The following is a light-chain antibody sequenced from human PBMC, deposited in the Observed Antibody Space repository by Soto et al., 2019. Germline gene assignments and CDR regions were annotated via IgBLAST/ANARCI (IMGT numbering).Light chain of an antibody. J-gene: IGKJ1*01. Sequence: DIQMTQSPSTVSASVGERVTITCRASQSVGNWLAWYQQKPGKAPKLLIYDASSLESGVPSRFSGSGSGTDFTLTISSLQPEDFATYYCLQDYNYPRTFGQGTKVDIK. CDR2: DAS. CDR1: QSVGNW. CDR3: LQDYNYPRT. V-gene: IGKV1-5*01.